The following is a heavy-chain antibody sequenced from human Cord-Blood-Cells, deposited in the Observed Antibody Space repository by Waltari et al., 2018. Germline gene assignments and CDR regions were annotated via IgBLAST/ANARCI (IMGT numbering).Heavy chain of an antibody. CDR2: IKQDGSEK. J-gene: IGHJ4*02. CDR3: AREGEWELDY. Sequence: EVQLVESGGGLVQPGGSLRLSCAASGFTFSRHWMLWVRQAPGKGLEWVANIKQDGSEKYYVDSVKGRFTISRDNAKNSLYLQMNSLRAEDTAVYYCAREGEWELDYWGQGTLVTVSS. CDR1: GFTFSRHW. V-gene: IGHV3-7*01. D-gene: IGHD1-26*01.